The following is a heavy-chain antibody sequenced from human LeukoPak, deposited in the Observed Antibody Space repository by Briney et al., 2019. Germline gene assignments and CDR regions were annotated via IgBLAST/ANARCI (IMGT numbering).Heavy chain of an antibody. CDR3: ASGSVDIVYYNGMDV. CDR1: GDSISSSKW. Sequence: SGTLSLTCVVSGDSISSSKWWSWVRQSPGKGLEWIGEIYHSGSINYNPSLKSRVTISVDKSKNQFSLKLTSVTAADTAVYYCASGSVDIVYYNGMDVWGQGTTVTVSS. CDR2: IYHSGSI. D-gene: IGHD2-2*03. V-gene: IGHV4-4*02. J-gene: IGHJ6*02.